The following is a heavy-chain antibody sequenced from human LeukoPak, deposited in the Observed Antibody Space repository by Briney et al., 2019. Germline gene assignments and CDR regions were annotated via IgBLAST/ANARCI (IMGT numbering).Heavy chain of an antibody. CDR1: GFPFSDFS. D-gene: IGHD2-8*01. CDR3: AKQSYARSLGE. CDR2: TSTGGTSQ. Sequence: GGSLRLSCATSGFPFSDFSMGWVRQAPGPGLEWISTTSTGGTSQSYAESVKGRSTISRDNSKKPPYLQMSSLKVEDTPGYYGAKQSYARSLGEGGPGTLVSVSS. V-gene: IGHV3-23*01. J-gene: IGHJ4*02.